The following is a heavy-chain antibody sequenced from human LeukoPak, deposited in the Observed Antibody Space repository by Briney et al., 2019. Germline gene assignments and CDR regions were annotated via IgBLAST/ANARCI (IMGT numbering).Heavy chain of an antibody. CDR1: GFTFSSYS. D-gene: IGHD3-10*01. V-gene: IGHV3-48*01. Sequence: GGSLRLSCAASGFTFSSYSMNWVRQAPGKGLEWVSYISSSSSTIYYADSVKGRFTISRGNAKNSLYLQMNSLRAEDTAVYYCAKAKVRGVIKGYYYYGMDVWGQGTTVTVSS. CDR2: ISSSSSTI. CDR3: AKAKVRGVIKGYYYYGMDV. J-gene: IGHJ6*02.